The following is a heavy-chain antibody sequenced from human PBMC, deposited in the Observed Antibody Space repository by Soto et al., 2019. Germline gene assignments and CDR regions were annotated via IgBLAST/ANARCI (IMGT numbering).Heavy chain of an antibody. V-gene: IGHV4-59*01. Sequence: SETLSLTCTVSGGSISSYYWSWIRQPPGKGLEWIGYIYYSGSTNYNPSLKSRVTISVDTSKNQFSLKLSSVTAADTAVYYCAGVGATATARLRRWFDPWGQGTLVTVSS. D-gene: IGHD1-26*01. CDR2: IYYSGST. J-gene: IGHJ5*02. CDR1: GGSISSYY. CDR3: AGVGATATARLRRWFDP.